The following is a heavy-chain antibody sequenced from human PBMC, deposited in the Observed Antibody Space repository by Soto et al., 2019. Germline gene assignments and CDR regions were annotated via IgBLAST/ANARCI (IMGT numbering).Heavy chain of an antibody. CDR2: INHSGST. J-gene: IGHJ4*02. D-gene: IGHD6-13*01. Sequence: SETLSLTCAVYGGSFSGYYWSWIRQPPGKGLEWIGEINHSGSTNYNPSLKSRVTISVDTSKNQFSLKLSSVTAADTAVYYCARRKGSSLYQFDYLGQGTLVT. CDR3: ARRKGSSLYQFDY. V-gene: IGHV4-34*01. CDR1: GGSFSGYY.